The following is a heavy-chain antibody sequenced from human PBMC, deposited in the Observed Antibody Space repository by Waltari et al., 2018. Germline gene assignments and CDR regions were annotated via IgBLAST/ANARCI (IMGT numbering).Heavy chain of an antibody. CDR3: ARGGGSTWYIDC. D-gene: IGHD6-13*01. CDR1: GFLFSNYA. V-gene: IGHV3-30*02. J-gene: IGHJ4*02. CDR2: IRYDGSNQ. Sequence: QVQLVESGGGVVQPGGSLRLSCAASGFLFSNYAMHWVRQAPGKGLEWLAFIRYDGSNQYYADSVRGRFSISRDNSKNTLYLQVNSLRPDDTAVYYCARGGGSTWYIDCWGQGTLVTVSS.